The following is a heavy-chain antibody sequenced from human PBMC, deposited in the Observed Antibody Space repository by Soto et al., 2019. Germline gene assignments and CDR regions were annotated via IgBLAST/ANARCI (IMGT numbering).Heavy chain of an antibody. J-gene: IGHJ4*02. CDR2: INPKTGDT. Sequence: QAQLVQSGAEVKKPGASVKVSCKTSGYTFTAYYIHWVRQAPGQGLEWVGWINPKTGDTKYAQKFQGRVTMTGDTSITTAYMELGRLRSDDTAVYYCARQLAYCCGDCYTEPIDYWGQGTLVTVSS. CDR3: ARQLAYCCGDCYTEPIDY. V-gene: IGHV1-2*02. CDR1: GYTFTAYY. D-gene: IGHD2-21*02.